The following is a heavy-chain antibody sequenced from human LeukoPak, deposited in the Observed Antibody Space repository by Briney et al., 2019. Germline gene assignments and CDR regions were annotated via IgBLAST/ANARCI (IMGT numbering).Heavy chain of an antibody. V-gene: IGHV4-59*08. CDR1: GGSISSLY. CDR2: IYYTGST. D-gene: IGHD6-6*01. J-gene: IGHJ4*02. CDR3: ARHRAYSRSSTFDY. Sequence: SETLSLTCSVSGGSISSLYWSWIRQPPGKGLEWIGYIYYTGSTNYNPSLKSRVTMFVDMSKNQFSLRLSSVTAADTAVYYCARHRAYSRSSTFDYRGQGTLVTASS.